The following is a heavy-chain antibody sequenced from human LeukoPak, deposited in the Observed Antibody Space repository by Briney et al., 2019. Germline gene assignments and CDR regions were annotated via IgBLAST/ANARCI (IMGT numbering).Heavy chain of an antibody. CDR1: GGSISSHY. CDR3: AGLVVGTATIDY. V-gene: IGHV4-59*08. Sequence: SETLSLTCSVSGGSISSHYWSWIRQPPGKGLEWIGYIYYSGSTYYNPSLKSRVTISVDTSKNQFSLKLRSVTAADTAVYYCAGLVVGTATIDYWGQGTLVTVSS. D-gene: IGHD2-21*02. J-gene: IGHJ4*02. CDR2: IYYSGST.